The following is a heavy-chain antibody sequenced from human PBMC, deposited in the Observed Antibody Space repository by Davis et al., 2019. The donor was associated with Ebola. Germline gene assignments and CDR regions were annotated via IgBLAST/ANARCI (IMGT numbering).Heavy chain of an antibody. Sequence: GESLKISCAASGFTFSSYAMSWVRQAPGKGLEWVSAISGSGGSTYYADSVKGRFTISRDNAKNSLYLQMNSLRAEDTAVYYCASRAFDAFDIWGQGTMVTVSS. CDR1: GFTFSSYA. CDR2: ISGSGGST. J-gene: IGHJ3*02. CDR3: ASRAFDAFDI. V-gene: IGHV3-23*01.